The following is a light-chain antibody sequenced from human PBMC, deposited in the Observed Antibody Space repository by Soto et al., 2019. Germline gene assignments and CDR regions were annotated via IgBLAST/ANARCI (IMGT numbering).Light chain of an antibody. Sequence: QSVLTQPPSASGTPGQRVTISCSGSSYNIGSNYVYWYQQLPGTAPKLLIYRNNQRPSVVPDRFSGSKSGTSASLAISGLRSDDEADYYCAAWDDSPGVVFGGGTKLTVL. V-gene: IGLV1-47*01. CDR3: AAWDDSPGVV. CDR2: RNN. J-gene: IGLJ2*01. CDR1: SYNIGSNY.